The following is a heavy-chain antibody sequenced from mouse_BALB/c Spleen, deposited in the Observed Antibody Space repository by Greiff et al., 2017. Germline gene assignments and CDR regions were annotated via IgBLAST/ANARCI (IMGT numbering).Heavy chain of an antibody. D-gene: IGHD2-3*01. CDR3: ARRRDGYYTWFAY. CDR1: GYTFTSYW. Sequence: QVQLQQSGAELAKPGASVKMSCKASGYTFTSYWMHWVKQRPGQGLEWIGYINPSTGYTEYNQKFKDKATLTADKSSSTAYMQLSSLTSEDSAVYYCARRRDGYYTWFAYWGQGTLVTVSA. J-gene: IGHJ3*01. V-gene: IGHV1-7*01. CDR2: INPSTGYT.